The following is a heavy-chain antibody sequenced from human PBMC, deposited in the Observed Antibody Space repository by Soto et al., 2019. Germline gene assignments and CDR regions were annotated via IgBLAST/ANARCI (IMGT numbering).Heavy chain of an antibody. CDR2: ISGSGGST. Sequence: GGSLRLSCAASGFTFSSYAMSWVRQAPGKGLEWVSAISGSGGSTYYADSVKGRFTISRDNSKNTLYLQMNSLRAEDTAVYYCAKSLGYYYYYGMDVWGQGTKVTVSS. V-gene: IGHV3-23*01. D-gene: IGHD3-16*01. CDR1: GFTFSSYA. CDR3: AKSLGYYYYYGMDV. J-gene: IGHJ6*02.